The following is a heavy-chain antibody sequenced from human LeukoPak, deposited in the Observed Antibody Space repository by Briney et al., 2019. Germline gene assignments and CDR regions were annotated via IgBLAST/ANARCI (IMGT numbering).Heavy chain of an antibody. CDR2: ISTGGVNT. CDR3: ARDRLDAFDI. Sequence: GGSLRLSCAASGFTFNTYAMSWVRQAPGKGLEWVSAISTGGVNTYYTDSVKGRFTTSRDNSKNTLYLQMNSLRAEDTAVYYCARDRLDAFDIWGQGTMVTVSS. CDR1: GFTFNTYA. V-gene: IGHV3-23*01. J-gene: IGHJ3*02.